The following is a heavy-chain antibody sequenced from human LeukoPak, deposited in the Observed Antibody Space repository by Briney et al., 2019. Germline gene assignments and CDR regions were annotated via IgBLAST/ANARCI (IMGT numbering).Heavy chain of an antibody. Sequence: PGGSLRLSCAASGFTFSSYWMSWVRQAPGKGLEWVANIKQGGSGKYYVDSVKGRFTISRDNAKNSLYLQMNSLRAEDTAVYYCARDAEVVPAAIDYFDYWGQGTLVTVSS. J-gene: IGHJ4*02. CDR1: GFTFSSYW. D-gene: IGHD2-2*02. V-gene: IGHV3-7*01. CDR2: IKQGGSGK. CDR3: ARDAEVVPAAIDYFDY.